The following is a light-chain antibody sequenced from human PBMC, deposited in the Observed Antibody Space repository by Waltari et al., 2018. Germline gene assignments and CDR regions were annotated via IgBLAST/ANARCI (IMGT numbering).Light chain of an antibody. CDR3: CSYVGRRILGVV. CDR2: EVT. CDR1: SSDIGAYNL. V-gene: IGLV2-23*02. Sequence: QSALTQPASVSGSPGQSITISCTGTSSDIGAYNLVSWYQQRPGKAPKLMIYEVTKWPSGVSNRFSGSKSGNTASLTISGLQAEDEADYYCCSYVGRRILGVVFGGGTKLTVL. J-gene: IGLJ2*01.